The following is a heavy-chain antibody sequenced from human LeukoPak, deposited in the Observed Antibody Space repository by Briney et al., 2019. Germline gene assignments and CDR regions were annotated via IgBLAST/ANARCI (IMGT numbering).Heavy chain of an antibody. Sequence: SVKVSCKASGGTFSSYAISWVRQAPGQGLEWMGRIIPIFGTANYAQKFQGRVTITTDESTSTAYMELSSLRSEDTAVYYCARGDDYYDSSGYYAFDIWGQGTMVTVSS. CDR3: ARGDDYYDSSGYYAFDI. J-gene: IGHJ3*02. V-gene: IGHV1-69*05. D-gene: IGHD3-22*01. CDR2: IIPIFGTA. CDR1: GGTFSSYA.